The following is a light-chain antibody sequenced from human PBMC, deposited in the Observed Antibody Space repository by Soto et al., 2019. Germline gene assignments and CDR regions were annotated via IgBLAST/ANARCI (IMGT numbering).Light chain of an antibody. V-gene: IGKV1-39*01. J-gene: IGKJ4*01. CDR1: QSISSY. CDR3: QHDSSPPLA. CDR2: AAS. Sequence: DIQMTQSPSSLSASVGDRVTITCRASQSISSYLNWYQQKPGKAPKLLICAASSLHGGVPSRFSGSRSGTDFALTISNLQPEDFATYYCQHDSSPPLAFGGGAKEEMK.